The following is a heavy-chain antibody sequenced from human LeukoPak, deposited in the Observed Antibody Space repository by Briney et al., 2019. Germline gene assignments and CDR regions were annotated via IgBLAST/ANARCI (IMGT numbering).Heavy chain of an antibody. J-gene: IGHJ4*02. D-gene: IGHD3-9*01. Sequence: PGGSLRLSCAASGFTFSSYGMPWVRQAPGKGLEWVAVISYDGSNKYYADSVKGRFTISRDNSKNTLYLQMNSLRAEDTAVYYCAKDGDILTGYYTYFDYRGQGALVTVSS. CDR1: GFTFSSYG. CDR3: AKDGDILTGYYTYFDY. V-gene: IGHV3-30*18. CDR2: ISYDGSNK.